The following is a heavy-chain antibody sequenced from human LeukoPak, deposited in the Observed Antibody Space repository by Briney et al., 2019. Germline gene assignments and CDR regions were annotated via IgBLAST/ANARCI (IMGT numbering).Heavy chain of an antibody. CDR1: GGSISSSSYY. Sequence: SETLSLTCTVSGGSISSSSYYWGWIRQPPGKGLEWIGSIYYSGSTYYNPSLKSRVTISVDTSKNQFSLKLSSVTAADTAVYYCASPRGYSSLFDYWGQGTLVTVSS. V-gene: IGHV4-39*01. CDR3: ASPRGYSSLFDY. J-gene: IGHJ4*02. CDR2: IYYSGST. D-gene: IGHD5-18*01.